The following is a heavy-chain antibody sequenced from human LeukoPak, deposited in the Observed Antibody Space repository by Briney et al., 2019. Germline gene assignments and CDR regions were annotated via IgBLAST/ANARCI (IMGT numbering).Heavy chain of an antibody. V-gene: IGHV4-59*01. CDR1: GASMSSYF. Sequence: PSETLSLTCTVSGASMSSYFWSWIRQPPGKGLEWIGYIYYSGSTNYNPPLKSRVTISVDTSKNQFSLKLSSVTAADTAVYYCARVDGDYSMWFDPWGQGTLVTVSS. D-gene: IGHD4-17*01. CDR3: ARVDGDYSMWFDP. J-gene: IGHJ5*02. CDR2: IYYSGST.